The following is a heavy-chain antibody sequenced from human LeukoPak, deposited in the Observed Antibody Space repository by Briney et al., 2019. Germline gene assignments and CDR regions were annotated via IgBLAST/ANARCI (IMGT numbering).Heavy chain of an antibody. D-gene: IGHD3-22*01. Sequence: ASVKVSCKASGYTFTGYYMHWVRQAPGQGLEWMGWINPNSGGTNYAQKFQGRVTMTRDTSISTAYMELSRLRSDDTAVYYCARRVYYDSSGHPYWGQGTLVTVSS. CDR3: ARRVYYDSSGHPY. V-gene: IGHV1-2*02. CDR2: INPNSGGT. J-gene: IGHJ4*02. CDR1: GYTFTGYY.